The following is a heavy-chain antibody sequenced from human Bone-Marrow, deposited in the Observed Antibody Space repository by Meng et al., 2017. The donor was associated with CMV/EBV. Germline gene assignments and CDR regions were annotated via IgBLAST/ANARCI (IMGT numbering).Heavy chain of an antibody. CDR2: ISAYNGHT. Sequence: ASVKVSCKASGYTFTGYYMHWVRQAPGQGLEWMGWISAYNGHTEYVQKFQGRVTMTTDTSTSTAYMELRSLRSDDTAVYYCARESIVGATIDHAFDIWGQGTMVTVSS. V-gene: IGHV1-18*04. CDR3: ARESIVGATIDHAFDI. J-gene: IGHJ3*02. D-gene: IGHD1-26*01. CDR1: GYTFTGYY.